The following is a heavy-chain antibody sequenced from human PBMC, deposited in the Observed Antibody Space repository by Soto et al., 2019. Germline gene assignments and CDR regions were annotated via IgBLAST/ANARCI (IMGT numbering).Heavy chain of an antibody. Sequence: GGSLRLSCAASGFTFSSYAMHWVRQAPGKGLEWVAVISYDGSNKYYADSVKGRFTISRDNSKNTLYLQMNSLRAEDTAVYYCARAEDAAMVELAYWGQGTLVTVSS. V-gene: IGHV3-30-3*01. D-gene: IGHD5-18*01. CDR2: ISYDGSNK. J-gene: IGHJ4*02. CDR1: GFTFSSYA. CDR3: ARAEDAAMVELAY.